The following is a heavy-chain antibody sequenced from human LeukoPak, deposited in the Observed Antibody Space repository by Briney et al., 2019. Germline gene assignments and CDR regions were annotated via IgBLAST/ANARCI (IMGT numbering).Heavy chain of an antibody. D-gene: IGHD3-16*02. V-gene: IGHV3-20*04. CDR2: ISWNGGST. CDR3: ARDPGADYVWGSYRLYYYYMDV. J-gene: IGHJ6*03. Sequence: PGGSLRLSCAASGFTFDDYGMSWVRQAPGKGLEWVSFISWNGGSTGYADSVKGRFTISRDNAKNSLYLQMNSLRAEDTAVYYCARDPGADYVWGSYRLYYYYMDVWGKGTTVTVSS. CDR1: GFTFDDYG.